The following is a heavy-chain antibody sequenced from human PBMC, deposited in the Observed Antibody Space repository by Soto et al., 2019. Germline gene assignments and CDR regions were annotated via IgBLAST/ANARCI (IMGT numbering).Heavy chain of an antibody. D-gene: IGHD4-4*01. CDR1: GFTFKNYA. V-gene: IGHV3-30*03. CDR2: ISFDGDKT. J-gene: IGHJ6*02. CDR3: AREDYYNNRYFKYGLDV. Sequence: QALLVESWGGVVQPGRSLSLSCAAAGFTFKNYALHWVRQAPGKGLEWVAVISFDGDKTYYADSVKGRFSISRDNFKNTMSLQMNNLRVEDAGVYFCAREDYYNNRYFKYGLDVWGQGTTVTVSS.